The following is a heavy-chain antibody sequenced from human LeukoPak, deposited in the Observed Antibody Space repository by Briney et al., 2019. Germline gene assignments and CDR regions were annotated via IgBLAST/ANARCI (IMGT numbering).Heavy chain of an antibody. CDR1: GYTFTSYG. V-gene: IGHV1-18*01. CDR3: ARDPSSIFGVVLNYYYGMDV. D-gene: IGHD3-3*01. CDR2: ISAYNGNT. J-gene: IGHJ6*02. Sequence: GASVKVSCKASGYTFTSYGIGWVRQAPGQGLEWMGWISAYNGNTNYAQKLQGRVTMTTDTSTSTAYMELRSLRSDDTAVYYCARDPSSIFGVVLNYYYGMDVWGQGTTVTVSS.